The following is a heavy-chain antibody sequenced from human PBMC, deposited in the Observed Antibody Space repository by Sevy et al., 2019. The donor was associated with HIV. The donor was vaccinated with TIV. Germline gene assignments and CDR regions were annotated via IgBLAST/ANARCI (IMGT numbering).Heavy chain of an antibody. CDR2: ISSSSSYI. V-gene: IGHV3-21*01. CDR1: GFTFSSYS. J-gene: IGHJ3*02. D-gene: IGHD6-13*01. CDR3: VIDLSSWYHAGAFDI. Sequence: GGSLRLSCAASGFTFSSYSMNWVRQAPGKGLEWVSSISSSSSYIYYADSVKGRFTISRDNAKNSLYLQMNSLRAEDTDVYYCVIDLSSWYHAGAFDIWGQGTMVTVSS.